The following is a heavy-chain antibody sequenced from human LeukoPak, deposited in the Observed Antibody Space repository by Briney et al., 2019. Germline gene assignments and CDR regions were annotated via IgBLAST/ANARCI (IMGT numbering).Heavy chain of an antibody. D-gene: IGHD3-10*01. Sequence: ASVKVSCKASGGTFSSYAISWVRQAPGQGLEWMGGIIPIFGTANYAQKFQGRVTITADESTSTAYMELRDLTSEDTAVYYCVRDGEGVAISVNYWFDPWGQGTLVTISS. CDR2: IIPIFGTA. V-gene: IGHV1-69*13. J-gene: IGHJ5*02. CDR3: VRDGEGVAISVNYWFDP. CDR1: GGTFSSYA.